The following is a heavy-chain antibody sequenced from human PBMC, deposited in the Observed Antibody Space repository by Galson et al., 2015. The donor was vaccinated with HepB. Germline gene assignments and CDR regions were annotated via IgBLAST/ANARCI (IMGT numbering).Heavy chain of an antibody. CDR1: GVTFSNYA. CDR3: ARQQSYHASSHSHFDS. D-gene: IGHD3-22*01. J-gene: IGHJ4*01. CDR2: IIAIFDTT. V-gene: IGHV1-69*06. Sequence: SVKVSCKASGVTFSNYAISWVRQAPGQGLEWMGGIIAIFDTTNYSQNFQGRVTITADKSTSTAYMELSSLRSEDTAVYYCARQQSYHASSHSHFDSWGQGTLITVPS.